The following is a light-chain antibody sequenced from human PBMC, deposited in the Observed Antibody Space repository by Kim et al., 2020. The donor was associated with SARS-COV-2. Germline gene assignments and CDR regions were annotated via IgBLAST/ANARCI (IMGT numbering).Light chain of an antibody. J-gene: IGLJ3*02. CDR2: GDG. V-gene: IGLV1-44*01. CDR3: AAWDGSLNVWV. Sequence: QSVLTQPPSASGTPGQRVTISCSGSKSNVGNNPVNWYQQFPGTAPKLLYGDGQRPSGVFDRFSGSKSGTSASLAIGGLHSEDEADYYCAAWDGSLNVWVFGGGTQLTVL. CDR1: KSNVGNNP.